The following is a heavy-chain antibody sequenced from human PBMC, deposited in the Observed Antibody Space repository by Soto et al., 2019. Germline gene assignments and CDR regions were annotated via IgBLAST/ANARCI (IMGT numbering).Heavy chain of an antibody. V-gene: IGHV4-34*01. Sequence: PETLSLTCAVYGGSFSGYYWSWIRQPPGKGLEWSGEINHSGSTNYNPSLKSRVTISVDTSKNQFSLKLSSVTAADTAVYYCHDYYDSSGYYKLRDYWGQGTLVTVSS. D-gene: IGHD3-22*01. CDR2: INHSGST. J-gene: IGHJ4*02. CDR3: HDYYDSSGYYKLRDY. CDR1: GGSFSGYY.